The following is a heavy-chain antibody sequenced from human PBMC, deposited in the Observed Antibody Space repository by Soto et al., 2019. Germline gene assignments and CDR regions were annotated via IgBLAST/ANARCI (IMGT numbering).Heavy chain of an antibody. CDR2: ISYDGSNK. J-gene: IGHJ6*02. CDR3: ARDVYDTYGMDV. V-gene: IGHV3-30-3*01. Sequence: GGSLRLSCAASGFTFSSYAMHWVRQAAGKGLEWVAVISYDGSNKYYADSVKGRFTISRDNSKNTLYLQMNSLRAEDTAVYYCARDVYDTYGMDVWGQGTTVTVSS. D-gene: IGHD3-9*01. CDR1: GFTFSSYA.